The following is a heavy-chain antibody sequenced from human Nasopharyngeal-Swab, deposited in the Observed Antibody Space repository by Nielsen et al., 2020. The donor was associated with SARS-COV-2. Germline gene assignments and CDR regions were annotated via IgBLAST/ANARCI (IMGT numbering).Heavy chain of an antibody. CDR3: ARLHTVVEGVAASGNFDF. Sequence: KVSCKGSGYSFSNYYIAWVRQMLGKGLEWMGTIYPGDSDTRYSPSFQGQVAVSADKSINTAYLRWSTLKASDTATYYCARLHTVVEGVAASGNFDFWGQGTLVTVSS. CDR2: IYPGDSDT. D-gene: IGHD6-13*01. V-gene: IGHV5-51*01. J-gene: IGHJ4*02. CDR1: GYSFSNYY.